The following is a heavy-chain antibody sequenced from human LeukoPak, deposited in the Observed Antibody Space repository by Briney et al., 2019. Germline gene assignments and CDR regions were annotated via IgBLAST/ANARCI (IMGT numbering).Heavy chain of an antibody. CDR1: GYDFTKYA. CDR2: IDAGNGRT. Sequence: ASVKVSCKASGYDFTKYAVQWVRQAPGQRLEWMGWIDAGNGRTKYSQDFQGRVTITRDTSARIAYMELSSLTSDDTAVYYCARERTTIVSGTTIGAYWGQGTLVTVSS. D-gene: IGHD2/OR15-2a*01. V-gene: IGHV1-3*01. CDR3: ARERTTIVSGTTIGAY. J-gene: IGHJ4*02.